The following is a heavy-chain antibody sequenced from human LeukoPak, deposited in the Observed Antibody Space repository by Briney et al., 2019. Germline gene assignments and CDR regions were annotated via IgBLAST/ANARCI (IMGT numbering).Heavy chain of an antibody. CDR2: ISGSGGST. CDR3: ARDLSNYYDSSGFDY. Sequence: GGSLRLSCAASGFTFDDYAMHWVRQAPGKGLEWVSAISGSGGSTYYADSVKGRFTISRDNAKNSLYLQMNSVRVEDTAVYYCARDLSNYYDSSGFDYWGQGTLVTVSS. CDR1: GFTFDDYA. V-gene: IGHV3-9*01. J-gene: IGHJ4*02. D-gene: IGHD3-22*01.